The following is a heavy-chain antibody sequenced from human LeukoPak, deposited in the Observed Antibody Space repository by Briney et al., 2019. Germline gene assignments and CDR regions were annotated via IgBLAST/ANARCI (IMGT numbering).Heavy chain of an antibody. CDR1: GGSFSGYY. CDR3: ASWYNWNDRHFDY. J-gene: IGHJ4*02. Sequence: PSETLSLTCAVYGGSFSGYYWSWIRQPPGKGLEWIGEINHSGSTNYNPSLKSRVTISVDTSKNQFSLKLSSVTAADTAVYYCASWYNWNDRHFDYWGQGTLVTVSS. D-gene: IGHD1-20*01. CDR2: INHSGST. V-gene: IGHV4-34*01.